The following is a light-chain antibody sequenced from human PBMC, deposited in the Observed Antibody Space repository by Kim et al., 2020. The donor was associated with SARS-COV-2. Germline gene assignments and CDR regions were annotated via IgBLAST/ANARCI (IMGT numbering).Light chain of an antibody. CDR2: DVS. J-gene: IGLJ3*02. CDR1: SGDIGAYNF. CDR3: SSYTRSSSFG. Sequence: QSALTQPASVSGSPGQSITFSCTGSSGDIGAYNFVSWYQQHPGKAPKLMIYDVSKRPSGVSDRFSGSKSGNTASLTISGLQAEDEAYYYCSSYTRSSSFGFGGGTKVTVL. V-gene: IGLV2-14*01.